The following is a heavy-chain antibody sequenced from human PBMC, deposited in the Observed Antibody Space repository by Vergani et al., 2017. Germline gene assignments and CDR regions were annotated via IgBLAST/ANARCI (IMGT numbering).Heavy chain of an antibody. J-gene: IGHJ4*02. V-gene: IGHV1-18*04. CDR1: GYTFTSYG. D-gene: IGHD3-9*01. CDR2: ISAYNGNT. CDR3: ASNLNYDILTGHPFDY. Sequence: QVQLVQSGAEVKKPGASVKVSCKASGYTFTSYGISWVRQAPGQGLEWMGWISAYNGNTNYAQKLQGRVTMTTDTSTSTAYMELRSLRSDDTAVYYCASNLNYDILTGHPFDYWGQGTLVTVSS.